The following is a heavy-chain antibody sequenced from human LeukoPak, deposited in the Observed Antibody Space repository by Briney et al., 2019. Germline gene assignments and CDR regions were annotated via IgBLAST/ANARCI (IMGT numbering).Heavy chain of an antibody. CDR1: GSSISSGGYY. CDR3: ARQSGLFDP. Sequence: SETLSLTCTVSGSSISSGGYYWGWIRQPPGKGLEWIGSIYYSGSTYYNPSLKSRVTISVDTSKNQFSLKLSSVTAADTAVYYCARQSGLFDPWGQGTLVTVSS. CDR2: IYYSGST. V-gene: IGHV4-39*01. J-gene: IGHJ5*02. D-gene: IGHD3-10*01.